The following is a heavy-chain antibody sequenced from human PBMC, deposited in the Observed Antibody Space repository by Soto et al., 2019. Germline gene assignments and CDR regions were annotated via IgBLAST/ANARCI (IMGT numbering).Heavy chain of an antibody. J-gene: IGHJ4*02. CDR3: ARDLNYLDY. V-gene: IGHV3-53*01. CDR1: GFIVSSNY. Sequence: GGSLRLSCAVSGFIVSSNYMSWVRQAPGKGLEWVSGIYSGGNTYYADSVKGRFTISRDNSKNTLYLQMNTLSADYTAVYYSARDLNYLDYWGQGTLVTVSS. CDR2: IYSGGNT.